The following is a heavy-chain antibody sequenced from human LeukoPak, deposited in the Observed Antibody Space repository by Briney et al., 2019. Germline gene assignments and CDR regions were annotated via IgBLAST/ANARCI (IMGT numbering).Heavy chain of an antibody. CDR1: GGSFSSYY. CDR2: IYYSGST. V-gene: IGHV4-59*08. J-gene: IGHJ5*02. CDR3: ARLTFETGYSSSWYWFDP. Sequence: SETLSLTCTVSGGSFSSYYWSWIRQPPGKGLEWIGYIYYSGSTNYNPSLKSRVTISVDTSKNQFSLKLSSVTAADTAVYYCARLTFETGYSSSWYWFDPWGQGTLVTVSS. D-gene: IGHD6-13*01.